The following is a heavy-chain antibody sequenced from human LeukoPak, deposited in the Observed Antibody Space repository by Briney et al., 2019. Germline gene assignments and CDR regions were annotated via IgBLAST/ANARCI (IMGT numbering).Heavy chain of an antibody. V-gene: IGHV3-30*18. CDR1: GFTFSSYG. CDR2: ISYDGSNK. Sequence: GGSLRLSCAASGFTFSSYGMHWVRQAPGKGLEWVAVISYDGSNKYYADSVKGRFTISRDNSKNTLYLQMNSLRAEDTAVYYCAKDRSIFGVVTNAYMDVWGKGTTVTVSS. D-gene: IGHD3-3*01. J-gene: IGHJ6*03. CDR3: AKDRSIFGVVTNAYMDV.